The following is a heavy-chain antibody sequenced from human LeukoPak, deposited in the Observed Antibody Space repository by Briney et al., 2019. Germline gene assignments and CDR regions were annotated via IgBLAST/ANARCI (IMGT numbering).Heavy chain of an antibody. Sequence: PGGSLRLSCAASGFTFSSYWMHWGRQAPGKGLVWVSCINSDGSSTSYADSVKGRFTISRDNAKNTLYLQMNSLRAEDTAVYYCARLGSQGGVAALDYWGQGTLVTVSS. J-gene: IGHJ4*02. D-gene: IGHD6-25*01. V-gene: IGHV3-74*01. CDR1: GFTFSSYW. CDR2: INSDGSST. CDR3: ARLGSQGGVAALDY.